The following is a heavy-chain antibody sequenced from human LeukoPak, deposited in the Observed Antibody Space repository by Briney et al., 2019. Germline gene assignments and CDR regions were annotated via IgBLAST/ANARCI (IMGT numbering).Heavy chain of an antibody. CDR1: GGSISSYY. CDR3: ARVGGIAAGFDY. J-gene: IGHJ4*02. D-gene: IGHD6-13*01. Sequence: SSETLSLTCTVSGGSISSYYWNWIRQPPGKGLEWIAYISYSGSTNHNPSLRSRVTISLDTSKNQFSLKLSSVTAADTAVYYCARVGGIAAGFDYWGQGTLVTVSS. CDR2: ISYSGST. V-gene: IGHV4-59*01.